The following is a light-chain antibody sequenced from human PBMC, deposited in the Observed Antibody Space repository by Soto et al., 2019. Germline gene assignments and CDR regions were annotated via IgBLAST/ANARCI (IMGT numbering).Light chain of an antibody. CDR1: TGAVTSGHY. J-gene: IGLJ2*01. V-gene: IGLV7-46*01. CDR2: DTS. Sequence: QAVVTQEPSLTVSPGGTVTLTCGSSTGAVTSGHYPYWFQQKPGQAPRTLIYDTSNKHSWTPARFSGSLLGGKAALSLSGAQPEDEAEYYCLLSYSGGRSVVFGGGTNVTVL. CDR3: LLSYSGGRSVV.